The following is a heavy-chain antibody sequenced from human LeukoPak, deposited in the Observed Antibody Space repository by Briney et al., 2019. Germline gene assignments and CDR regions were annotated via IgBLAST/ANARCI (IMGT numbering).Heavy chain of an antibody. J-gene: IGHJ3*02. V-gene: IGHV3-74*01. D-gene: IGHD3-22*01. Sequence: PGGSLRLSCAASGFTFSSYWMNWVRQAPGKGLVWVSRIASDGSSTTYADSVKGRFSISRDNAKNTLYLQMNSLRAEDTAVYYCARENGYYYGDAFDIWGQGTMVTVSS. CDR2: IASDGSST. CDR3: ARENGYYYGDAFDI. CDR1: GFTFSSYW.